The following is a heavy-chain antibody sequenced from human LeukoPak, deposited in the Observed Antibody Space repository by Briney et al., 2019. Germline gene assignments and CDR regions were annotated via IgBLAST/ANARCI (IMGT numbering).Heavy chain of an antibody. Sequence: SETLSLTCTVSGGSISSYYWSWIRQPPGKGLEWIGYTYYSGSTNYNPSLKSRVTISVDTSKNQFSLKLSSVTAADTAVYYCARDLGARGSGSYYNTYYYGMDVWGQGTTVTVSS. CDR2: TYYSGST. CDR3: ARDLGARGSGSYYNTYYYGMDV. J-gene: IGHJ6*02. D-gene: IGHD3-10*01. V-gene: IGHV4-59*01. CDR1: GGSISSYY.